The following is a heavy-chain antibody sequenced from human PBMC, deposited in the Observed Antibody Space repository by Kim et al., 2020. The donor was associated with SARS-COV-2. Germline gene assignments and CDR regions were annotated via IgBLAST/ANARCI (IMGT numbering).Heavy chain of an antibody. Sequence: GGSLRLSCAASGFTFDDYAMHWVRQAPGKGLEWVSLISGDGGSTYYADSVKGRFTISRDNSKNSLYLQMNSLRTEDTALYYCAKDQSYDILTGYSDDAFDIWGQGTMVTVSS. V-gene: IGHV3-43*02. CDR2: ISGDGGST. J-gene: IGHJ3*02. CDR3: AKDQSYDILTGYSDDAFDI. D-gene: IGHD3-9*01. CDR1: GFTFDDYA.